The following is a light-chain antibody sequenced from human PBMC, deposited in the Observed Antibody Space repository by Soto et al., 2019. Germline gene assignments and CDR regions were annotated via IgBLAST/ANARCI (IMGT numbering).Light chain of an antibody. J-gene: IGKJ3*01. CDR2: GTS. Sequence: IVLTQSPGTVSLSPGERATLSCRASETIGRAYFAWYQHRPGRTPRLVLSGTSNRAAGVPDRFGGSGSGADFTLTISGVEPEDFAVYYCQQRSSWPFTFCPGTKVDIK. V-gene: IGKV3D-20*02. CDR3: QQRSSWPFT. CDR1: ETIGRAY.